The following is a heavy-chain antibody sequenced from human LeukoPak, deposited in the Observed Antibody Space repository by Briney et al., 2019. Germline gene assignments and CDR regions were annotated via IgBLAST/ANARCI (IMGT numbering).Heavy chain of an antibody. CDR2: IYNSGST. J-gene: IGHJ5*02. D-gene: IGHD3-22*01. CDR3: ARQVDTMIVVVITTWFDP. CDR1: GGSIISYY. V-gene: IGHV4-59*08. Sequence: SETLSLTCTVSGGSIISYYWSWIRQPPGKGLEWIGYIYNSGSTNYNPSLKSRVTISVDTSKNQFSLKLSSVTAADTAVYYCARQVDTMIVVVITTWFDPWGQGTLVTVSS.